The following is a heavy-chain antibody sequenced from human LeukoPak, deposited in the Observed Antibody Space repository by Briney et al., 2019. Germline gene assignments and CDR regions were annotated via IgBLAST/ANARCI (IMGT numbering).Heavy chain of an antibody. D-gene: IGHD3-22*01. CDR2: IYSGGST. J-gene: IGHJ4*02. V-gene: IGHV3-66*01. CDR1: GFTVSSNY. Sequence: GGSLRLSCAASGFTVSSNYMSWVRQAPGKGLEWVSVIYSGGSTYYADSVKGRFTISRDNSKNTLYLQMNSLRAEDTAVYYCARIKPKRGIVVVSYFDYWGQGTLVTVSS. CDR3: ARIKPKRGIVVVSYFDY.